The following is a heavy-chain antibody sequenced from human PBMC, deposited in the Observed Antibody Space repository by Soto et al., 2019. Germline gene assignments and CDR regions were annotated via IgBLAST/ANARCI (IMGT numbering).Heavy chain of an antibody. D-gene: IGHD3-3*01. CDR1: GFTFSNYA. CDR2: VSYDGDNE. CDR3: AISYDSPGGP. J-gene: IGHJ5*02. V-gene: IGHV3-30*03. Sequence: GGSLRLSCVASGFTFSNYAMHWVRQAPGKGLEWVAIVSYDGDNEYYADSVRGRFFISRDNSRNTLYLQTSSLRHEDTAVYYCAISYDSPGGPWGQGTLVTVSS.